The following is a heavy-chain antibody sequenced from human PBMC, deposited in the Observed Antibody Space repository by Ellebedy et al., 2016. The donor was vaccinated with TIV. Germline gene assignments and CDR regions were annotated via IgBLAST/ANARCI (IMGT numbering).Heavy chain of an antibody. CDR1: GFTFSSYS. J-gene: IGHJ4*02. V-gene: IGHV3-48*01. Sequence: PGGSLRLSCVASGFTFSSYSMDWVRQAPGKGLEWVSYISSSSTTIYYADFVKGRFTSSRDNAKNSLYLQMNSLRAEDTAVYYCARAGGVFLEWLSQDYLDYWGQGTLVTVSS. CDR3: ARAGGVFLEWLSQDYLDY. CDR2: ISSSSTTI. D-gene: IGHD3-3*01.